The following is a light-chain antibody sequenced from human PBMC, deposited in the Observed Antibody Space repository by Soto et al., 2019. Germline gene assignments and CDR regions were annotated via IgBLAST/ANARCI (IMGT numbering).Light chain of an antibody. V-gene: IGKV1-5*03. CDR3: QQYKSYSPYT. J-gene: IGKJ2*01. CDR1: QSISTW. CDR2: KAY. Sequence: DIQMTQSPSTLSASVGDRVTITCRASQSISTWLAWYQQKPGKAPNLLIYKAYSLQSGVPSRFRRSESRTEFPLTISSLQPDDFATYYCQQYKSYSPYTFGQGTKLEIK.